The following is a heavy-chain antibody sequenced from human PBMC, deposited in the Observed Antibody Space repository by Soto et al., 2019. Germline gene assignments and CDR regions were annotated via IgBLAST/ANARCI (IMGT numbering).Heavy chain of an antibody. J-gene: IGHJ4*02. Sequence: QVQLVQSGAEVKKPGASVKVSCKVSGYTLTELSMHWVRQAPGKGLEWMGGFDPEDGATIYAQKFQGRVTMTEDTSTDTAYMELSSLTSEDTAVYYCTTGQRPIRFLEWLSRYYFDYWGQGTLVTVSS. D-gene: IGHD3-3*01. CDR2: FDPEDGAT. V-gene: IGHV1-24*01. CDR3: TTGQRPIRFLEWLSRYYFDY. CDR1: GYTLTELS.